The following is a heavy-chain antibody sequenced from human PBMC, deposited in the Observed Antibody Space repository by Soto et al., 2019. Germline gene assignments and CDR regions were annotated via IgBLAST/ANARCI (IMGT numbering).Heavy chain of an antibody. CDR2: IIPIFGTA. J-gene: IGHJ6*02. Sequence: QVQLVQSGAEVKKPGSSVKVSCKASGGTFSSYAISWVRQAPGQGLEWMGGIIPIFGTANYAQKFQGRVTITADEPTSTAYMELSSLRSEDTAVYYCARRPGRWEAGYYGMDVCGQGTTVTVSS. CDR1: GGTFSSYA. CDR3: ARRPGRWEAGYYGMDV. D-gene: IGHD1-26*01. V-gene: IGHV1-69*01.